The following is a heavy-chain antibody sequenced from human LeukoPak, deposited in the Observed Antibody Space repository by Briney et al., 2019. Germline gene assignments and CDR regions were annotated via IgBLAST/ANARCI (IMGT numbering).Heavy chain of an antibody. J-gene: IGHJ4*02. CDR2: INPSSGAT. V-gene: IGHV1-2*02. D-gene: IGHD3-16*02. CDR1: GYTFTASY. CDR3: ARRGQIYDYVWGSYLEY. Sequence: GASVKVSCKASGYTFTASYIHWVRQAPGQGLEWMGWINPSSGATNSAQKFLGRVTMTRDTSMSTVYMELSRLTSDDTAVYYCARRGQIYDYVWGSYLEYWGQGTLVTVSS.